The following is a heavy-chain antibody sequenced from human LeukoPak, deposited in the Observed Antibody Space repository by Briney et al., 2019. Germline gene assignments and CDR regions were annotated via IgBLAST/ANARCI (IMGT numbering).Heavy chain of an antibody. D-gene: IGHD1-26*01. V-gene: IGHV3-66*01. CDR2: VYNSGGT. CDR3: AKDWDEYFQH. J-gene: IGHJ1*01. Sequence: GGSLRLSCAASGFTLSSKYMSWVRQAPGKGLEWLSVVYNSGGTYYADSVKGRFTLSRDNSKNTLYLQMNSLRAEDTAVYYCAKDWDEYFQHWGQGTLVTVSS. CDR1: GFTLSSKY.